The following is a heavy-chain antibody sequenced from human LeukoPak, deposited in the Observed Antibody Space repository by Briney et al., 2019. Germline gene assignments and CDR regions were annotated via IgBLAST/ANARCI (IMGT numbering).Heavy chain of an antibody. Sequence: SETLSLTCAVYDESMNGYYWSWIRQPPGKGLEWIGEMNDSGRTTYNPSLESRATISAERSKNQFSLKLTSVTAADTAVYYCASGSWSRRFAPWGQGTLVTVSS. D-gene: IGHD1-14*01. CDR3: ASGSWSRRFAP. CDR1: DESMNGYY. J-gene: IGHJ5*02. V-gene: IGHV4-34*01. CDR2: MNDSGRT.